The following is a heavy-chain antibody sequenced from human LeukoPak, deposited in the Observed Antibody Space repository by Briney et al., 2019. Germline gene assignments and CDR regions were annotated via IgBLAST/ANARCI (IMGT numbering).Heavy chain of an antibody. Sequence: GASVKVSCKASGYRFTDYYVHWVRQAPGQGLEWMGWINPINGDTIYAQKFRGRVTVTRDTSITTAYMELSRLRSDDTAVYYCASGDHRGGDYSSGNWGQGTLVTVSS. CDR3: ASGDHRGGDYSSGN. V-gene: IGHV1-2*02. CDR2: INPINGDT. J-gene: IGHJ4*02. D-gene: IGHD4-17*01. CDR1: GYRFTDYY.